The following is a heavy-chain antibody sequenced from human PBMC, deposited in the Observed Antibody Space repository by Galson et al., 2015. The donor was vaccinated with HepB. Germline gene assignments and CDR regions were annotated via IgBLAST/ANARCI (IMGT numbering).Heavy chain of an antibody. CDR3: ARQVYGGKTYYLDY. CDR2: ISGGGSST. J-gene: IGHJ4*02. Sequence: SLRLSCAASGFTFSSYAMSWVRQAPGKGLERVSAISGGGSSTYYADSVKGRFTISRDNSKDTLYLQMNSLRAEDTAAYLCARQVYGGKTYYLDYWGQGTLVTVSS. CDR1: GFTFSSYA. V-gene: IGHV3-23*01. D-gene: IGHD4-23*01.